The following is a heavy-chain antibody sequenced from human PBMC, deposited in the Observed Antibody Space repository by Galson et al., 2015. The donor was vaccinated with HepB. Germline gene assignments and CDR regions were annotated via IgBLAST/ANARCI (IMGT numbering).Heavy chain of an antibody. CDR3: ARGSKHHPIDY. CDR2: ISYDGSNK. D-gene: IGHD1-14*01. CDR1: GFTFSSYA. V-gene: IGHV3-30*04. Sequence: SRRLSCAASGFTFSSYAMHWVRQAPGKGLEWVAVISYDGSNKYYADSVKGRFTISRDNSKNTLYLQMNSLRAEDTAVYYCARGSKHHPIDYWGQGTLVTVSS. J-gene: IGHJ4*02.